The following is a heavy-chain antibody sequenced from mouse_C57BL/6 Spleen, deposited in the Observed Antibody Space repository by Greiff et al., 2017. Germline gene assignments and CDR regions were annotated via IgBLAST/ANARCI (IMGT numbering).Heavy chain of an antibody. CDR2: IYPGNSDT. CDR3: TKVYSSSYYAMGD. D-gene: IGHD1-1*01. Sequence: VQLQQSGTVLARPGASVKMSCKTSGYTFTSYWMHWVKQRPGLGLEWIGAIYPGNSDTSYNQKFKGKAKLTAVTSASTAYMGLSSLTNEDSAVYYCTKVYSSSYYAMGDWGQGTSVTVA. V-gene: IGHV1-5*01. J-gene: IGHJ4*01. CDR1: GYTFTSYW.